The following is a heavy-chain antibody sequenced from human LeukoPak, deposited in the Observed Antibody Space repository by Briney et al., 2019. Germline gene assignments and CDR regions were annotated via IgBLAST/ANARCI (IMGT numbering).Heavy chain of an antibody. D-gene: IGHD2-2*01. CDR1: GFTFSSYS. Sequence: PGGSLRLSCAASGFTFSSYSMNWVSQAPGQGLEWVSSISISSNYIYYADSVKGRFTISRDTAKNSLYLQMNSLRAEDTPVYYCARDLETDIVVVPAAPMGTTGWGQGTLVTVSS. V-gene: IGHV3-21*01. CDR3: ARDLETDIVVVPAAPMGTTG. J-gene: IGHJ4*02. CDR2: ISISSNYI.